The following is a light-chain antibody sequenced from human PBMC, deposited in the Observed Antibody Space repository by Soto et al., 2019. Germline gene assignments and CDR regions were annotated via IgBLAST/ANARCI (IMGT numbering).Light chain of an antibody. CDR3: QQRSTWPPFS. CDR2: DAS. J-gene: IGKJ3*01. Sequence: EIVLTQSPATLSLSLGERATLSCRASQSIGSYLAWYQHKLGQPPRLFIYDASNRATGIPVRFSGSGSGTDFTLTISSLEPEDFAVYYCQQRSTWPPFSFGPGTKVDIK. CDR1: QSIGSY. V-gene: IGKV3-11*01.